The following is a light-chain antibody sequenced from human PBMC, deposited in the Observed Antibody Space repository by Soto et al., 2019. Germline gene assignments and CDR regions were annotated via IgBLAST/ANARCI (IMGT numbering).Light chain of an antibody. CDR1: SSDVGFYNY. CDR2: EVT. J-gene: IGLJ1*01. V-gene: IGLV2-14*01. CDR3: CSYTTSSTRV. Sequence: QSVLTQPASVSGSPGQSIAISCTGSSSDVGFYNYVSWYQQHPGKVPKLIIYEVTNRPSGVSNRFSGSKSGNTASLTISGLQAEDEADYYCCSYTTSSTRVFGYGTEVTVL.